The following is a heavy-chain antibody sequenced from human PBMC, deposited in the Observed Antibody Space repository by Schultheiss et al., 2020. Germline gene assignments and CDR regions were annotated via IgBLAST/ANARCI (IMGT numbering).Heavy chain of an antibody. J-gene: IGHJ4*02. Sequence: ASVKVSCKSSGYTFTTYYMHWVRQAPGQGLEWMGWISAYNGNTNYAQKLQGRVTMTTDTSTSTAYMELSRLRSEDTAVYYCARDLHDYSNYMVGGYWGQGTLSPSPQ. CDR3: ARDLHDYSNYMVGGY. D-gene: IGHD4-11*01. CDR1: GYTFTTYY. V-gene: IGHV1-18*04. CDR2: ISAYNGNT.